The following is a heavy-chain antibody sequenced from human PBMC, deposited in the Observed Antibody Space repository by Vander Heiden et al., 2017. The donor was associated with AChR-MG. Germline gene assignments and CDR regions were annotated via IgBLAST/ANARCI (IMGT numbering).Heavy chain of an antibody. J-gene: IGHJ2*01. Sequence: EVQLLESGGGLVQPGGSLRLSCAASGFPFGSYVMSWVRQAPGKGLEWVSGISSSGASTYYADSVKGRFTISRDNSKNTLYLQMDSLRAEDTAVYYCAKDSMTRGLWYFDLWGRGTLVTVSS. V-gene: IGHV3-23*01. D-gene: IGHD1-26*01. CDR1: GFPFGSYV. CDR3: AKDSMTRGLWYFDL. CDR2: ISSSGAST.